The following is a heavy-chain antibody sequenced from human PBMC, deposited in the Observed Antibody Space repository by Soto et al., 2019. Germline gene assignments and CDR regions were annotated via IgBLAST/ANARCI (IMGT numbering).Heavy chain of an antibody. Sequence: SETLSLTCTVSGGSVSSESHYWSWIRQTPGKGLEWIGYIYYTGSTNYNPSLKGRVTMSVDTSRDQVSLRLRSVTRADTAVYYCARDQYGFRSGSYYYAMEVWGQGTKVTVSS. CDR3: ARDQYGFRSGSYYYAMEV. CDR2: IYYTGST. J-gene: IGHJ6*02. CDR1: GGSVSSESHY. V-gene: IGHV4-61*01. D-gene: IGHD3-3*01.